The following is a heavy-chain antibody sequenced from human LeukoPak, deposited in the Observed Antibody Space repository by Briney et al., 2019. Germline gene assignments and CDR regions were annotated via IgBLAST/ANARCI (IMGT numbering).Heavy chain of an antibody. D-gene: IGHD3-22*01. CDR1: GGSISNYY. Sequence: SETLSLTCTVSGGSISNYYWNWIRQPAGKGLEWIGRIYTSGSTNYNPSLKSRVTMSIDTSKKQFSLKLNSVTAADTAVYYCAREKIGYYDSSGRGWFDPWGQGTLVTVSS. J-gene: IGHJ5*02. CDR2: IYTSGST. CDR3: AREKIGYYDSSGRGWFDP. V-gene: IGHV4-4*07.